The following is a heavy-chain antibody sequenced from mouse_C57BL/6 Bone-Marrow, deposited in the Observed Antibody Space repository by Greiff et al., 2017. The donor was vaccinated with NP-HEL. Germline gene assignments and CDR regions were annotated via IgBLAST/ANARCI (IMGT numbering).Heavy chain of an antibody. D-gene: IGHD1-1*01. CDR1: GYTFTDYN. V-gene: IGHV1-22*01. J-gene: IGHJ1*03. Sequence: EVQLQQSGPELVKPGASVKMSCKASGYTFTDYNMHWVKQSHGKSLEWIGYINPNNGGTSYNQKFKGKATLTVNKSSSTAYMELRSLTSEDSAVYYCARNYGRRPYWYFDVWGTGTTVTVSS. CDR2: INPNNGGT. CDR3: ARNYGRRPYWYFDV.